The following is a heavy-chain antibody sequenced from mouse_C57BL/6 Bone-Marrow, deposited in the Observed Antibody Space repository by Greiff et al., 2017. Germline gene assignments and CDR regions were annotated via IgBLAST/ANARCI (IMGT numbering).Heavy chain of an antibody. V-gene: IGHV1-26*01. J-gene: IGHJ4*01. CDR2: INPNNGGT. CDR1: GYTFTDYY. Sequence: VQLQQSGPELVKPGASVKISCKASGYTFTDYYMNWVKQSHGKSLEWIGDINPNNGGTSYNQKFKGKATFTVDKSSSTAYMELRSLTSEDSAVFYCASQSLRRGYYYAMDYWGQGTSVTVSS. D-gene: IGHD6-2*01. CDR3: ASQSLRRGYYYAMDY.